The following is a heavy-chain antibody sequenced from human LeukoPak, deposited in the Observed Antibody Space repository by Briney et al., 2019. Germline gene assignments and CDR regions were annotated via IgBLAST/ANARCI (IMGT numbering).Heavy chain of an antibody. CDR3: AKDQGEHGSGWSNFDY. CDR2: IWVDGSNK. D-gene: IGHD6-19*01. Sequence: PGGSLGLSCAASGFTFSSYGMHWVRQAPGKGLEGVAVIWVDGSNKYYADSVKGRFTISRDNSKNTLYLQMNSLRAEDTAVYYCAKDQGEHGSGWSNFDYWGQGTLVTVSS. CDR1: GFTFSSYG. V-gene: IGHV3-33*06. J-gene: IGHJ4*02.